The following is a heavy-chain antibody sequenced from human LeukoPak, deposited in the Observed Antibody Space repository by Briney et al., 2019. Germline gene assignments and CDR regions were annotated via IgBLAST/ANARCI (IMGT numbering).Heavy chain of an antibody. V-gene: IGHV1-2*02. D-gene: IGHD3-3*01. Sequence: ASVKVSCKASGYTFTGYYMHWVRQAPGQGLEWMGWINPNSGGTNYAQKFQGRVTMTRDTSISTAYMELSRLRSDDTAVYYCARGKSGVQIFGVVIRYNWFDPWGQGTLVTVSS. CDR1: GYTFTGYY. CDR3: ARGKSGVQIFGVVIRYNWFDP. J-gene: IGHJ5*02. CDR2: INPNSGGT.